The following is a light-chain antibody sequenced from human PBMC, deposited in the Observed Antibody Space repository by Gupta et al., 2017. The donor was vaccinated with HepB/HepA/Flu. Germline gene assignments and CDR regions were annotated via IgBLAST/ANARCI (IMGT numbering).Light chain of an antibody. CDR1: NIGSKN. Sequence: SYELTQSFSVSVALGQTARITCGGNNIGSKNVHWYQQKPGQAPVLVIYGDNNRPSGIPDRFYGSSSENMATMNMGTAQAGDDAYYYCQVWDSHNVVFGGGTRLTVL. V-gene: IGLV3-9*01. CDR3: QVWDSHNVV. CDR2: GDN. J-gene: IGLJ2*01.